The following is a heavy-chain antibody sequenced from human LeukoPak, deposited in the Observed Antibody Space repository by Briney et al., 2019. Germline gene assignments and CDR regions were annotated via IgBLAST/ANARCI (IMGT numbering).Heavy chain of an antibody. J-gene: IGHJ1*01. CDR1: GGSISSYY. CDR3: ARDGAAAGEYFQH. Sequence: SETLSLTCTVSGGSISSYYWSWIRQPPGKGLEWIGYIYYSGSTNYNPSLKSRVTISVDTSKNQFSLKLSSVTAADTAVHYCARDGAAAGEYFQHWGQGTLVTVSS. D-gene: IGHD6-13*01. V-gene: IGHV4-59*01. CDR2: IYYSGST.